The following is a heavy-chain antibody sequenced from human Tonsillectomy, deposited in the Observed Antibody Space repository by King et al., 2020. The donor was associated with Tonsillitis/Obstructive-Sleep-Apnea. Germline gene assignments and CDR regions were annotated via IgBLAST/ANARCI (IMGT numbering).Heavy chain of an antibody. D-gene: IGHD3-3*01. Sequence: PLQESGPGLVKPSETLSLTCTVSGGSISSYYWSWIRQPPGKGLEWIGYIYYSGSTNYNPSLKSRVTISVDTSKNQFSLKLSSVTAADTAVYYCARDRVTWSGYFDYWGQGTLVTVSS. CDR1: GGSISSYY. J-gene: IGHJ4*02. V-gene: IGHV4-59*01. CDR2: IYYSGST. CDR3: ARDRVTWSGYFDY.